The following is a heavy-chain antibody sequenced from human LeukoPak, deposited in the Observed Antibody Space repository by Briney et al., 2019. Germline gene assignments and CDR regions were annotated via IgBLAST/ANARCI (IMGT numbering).Heavy chain of an antibody. D-gene: IGHD1/OR15-1a*01. J-gene: IGHJ3*02. Sequence: GGSLRLSCAASGFSFSSYWMHWVRQAPGKGLVWVSRINIEGSSRSYADSVKGRFTISRDNVKNTLYLQMSSLRAEDTAVYYCARDQSRNTNAFDIWGQGTMVTVSS. V-gene: IGHV3-74*01. CDR1: GFSFSSYW. CDR2: INIEGSSR. CDR3: ARDQSRNTNAFDI.